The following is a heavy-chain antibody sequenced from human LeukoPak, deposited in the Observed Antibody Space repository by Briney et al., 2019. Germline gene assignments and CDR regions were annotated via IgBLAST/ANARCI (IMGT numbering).Heavy chain of an antibody. CDR2: ISAYNGNT. Sequence: ASVKVSCKASGYTFTSYGISWVRQAPGQGLEWMGWISAYNGNTNYAQKLQGRVTMTTDTSTSTAYMGLRSLRSDDTAVYYCATRNSYLNAFDIWGQGTMVTVSS. D-gene: IGHD5-18*01. V-gene: IGHV1-18*01. CDR3: ATRNSYLNAFDI. J-gene: IGHJ3*02. CDR1: GYTFTSYG.